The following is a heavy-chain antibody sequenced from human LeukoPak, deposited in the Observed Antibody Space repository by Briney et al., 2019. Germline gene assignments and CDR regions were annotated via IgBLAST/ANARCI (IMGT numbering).Heavy chain of an antibody. D-gene: IGHD3-10*01. CDR1: GGSMSSYY. Sequence: SETLSLTCTVSGGSMSSYYWSWIRQPAGKGLEWIGRIYYSGSTNYNPSLKSRVTISVDTSKNQFSLKLSSVTAADTAVYYCARHQYGSGSYYSPFGYWGQGTLVTVSS. CDR3: ARHQYGSGSYYSPFGY. J-gene: IGHJ4*02. V-gene: IGHV4-59*05. CDR2: IYYSGST.